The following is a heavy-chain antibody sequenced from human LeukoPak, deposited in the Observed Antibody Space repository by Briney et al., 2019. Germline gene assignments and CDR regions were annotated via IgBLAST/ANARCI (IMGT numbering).Heavy chain of an antibody. CDR2: ISYDGSNK. CDR1: GFTFSSYG. Sequence: PGRSLRLSCAASGFTFSSYGMHWVRQAPGKGLERVAVISYDGSNKYYADSVKGRFTISRDNSKNTLYLQMNSLRAEDTAVYYCAKTTPDYGEPFDYWGQGTLVTVSS. V-gene: IGHV3-30*18. CDR3: AKTTPDYGEPFDY. J-gene: IGHJ4*02. D-gene: IGHD4-17*01.